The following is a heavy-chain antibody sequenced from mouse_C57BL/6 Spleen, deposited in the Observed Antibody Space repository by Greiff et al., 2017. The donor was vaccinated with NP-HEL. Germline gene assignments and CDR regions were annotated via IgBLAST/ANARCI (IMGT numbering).Heavy chain of an antibody. CDR1: GYTFTSYW. Sequence: QVQLQQSGAELAKPGASVKLSCKASGYTFTSYWMDWVKQRPGQGLEWIGNIYPSDSETHYNQKFKDKATLTVDKSSSTAYMQLSSLTSEDSAVYYCARVLPYYYAMDYWGQGTSVTVSS. CDR3: ARVLPYYYAMDY. D-gene: IGHD2-14*01. J-gene: IGHJ4*01. CDR2: IYPSDSET. V-gene: IGHV1-61*01.